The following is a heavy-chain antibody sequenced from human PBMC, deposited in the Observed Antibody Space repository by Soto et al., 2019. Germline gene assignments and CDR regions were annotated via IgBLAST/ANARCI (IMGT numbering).Heavy chain of an antibody. V-gene: IGHV1-8*01. D-gene: IGHD3-3*01. CDR2: MNPNSGNT. J-gene: IGHJ6*04. CDR3: ARGYDFWSGTYGMDV. Sequence: GASVKVSCKASGYTFTSYDINWVRQATGQGLEWMGWMNPNSGNTGYAQKFQGRVTMTRNTSISTAYMELSSLRSEDTAVYYCARGYDFWSGTYGMDVWGEGTTVTVSS. CDR1: GYTFTSYD.